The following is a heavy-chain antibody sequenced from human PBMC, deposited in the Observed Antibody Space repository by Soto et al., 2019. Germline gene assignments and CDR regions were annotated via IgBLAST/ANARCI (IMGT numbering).Heavy chain of an antibody. J-gene: IGHJ4*02. CDR3: AKGIYYDFWSGYYTGNHFDY. D-gene: IGHD3-3*01. CDR1: GFTFSSYA. Sequence: GGSLRLSCAASGFTFSSYAMSLVRQAPGKGLEWVSAISGSGGSTYYADSVKGRFTISRDNSKNTLYLQMNSLRAEDTAVYYCAKGIYYDFWSGYYTGNHFDYWGQGTLVTVSS. V-gene: IGHV3-23*01. CDR2: ISGSGGST.